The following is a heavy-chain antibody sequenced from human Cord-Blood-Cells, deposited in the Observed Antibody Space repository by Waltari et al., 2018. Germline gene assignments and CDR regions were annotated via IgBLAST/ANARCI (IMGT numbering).Heavy chain of an antibody. Sequence: QVQLQESGPGLVKPSETLSLTCAVSGYSISSGYYWGWIRQPPGKGLEWIGSIYHSGSTYYNPSRKSRVTISVDTSKNQFSLKLSSVTAADTAVYYCAREGDRNAFDIWGQGTMVTVSS. J-gene: IGHJ3*02. CDR2: IYHSGST. CDR3: AREGDRNAFDI. CDR1: GYSISSGYY. D-gene: IGHD3-10*01. V-gene: IGHV4-38-2*02.